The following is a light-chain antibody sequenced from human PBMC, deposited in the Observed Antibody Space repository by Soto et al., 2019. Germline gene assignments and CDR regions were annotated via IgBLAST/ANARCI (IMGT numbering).Light chain of an antibody. V-gene: IGKV1-5*03. J-gene: IGKJ3*01. CDR3: QQYNTYPPT. Sequence: DIQMTQSPSTLSASVGDRVTITCRASQSISSWLAWYQQKPGKAPNLLIYKASSLQGGVPPRFSGSGSGTEFGLTISSLQPDDLATYYCQQYNTYPPTFGPVTKVDIK. CDR1: QSISSW. CDR2: KAS.